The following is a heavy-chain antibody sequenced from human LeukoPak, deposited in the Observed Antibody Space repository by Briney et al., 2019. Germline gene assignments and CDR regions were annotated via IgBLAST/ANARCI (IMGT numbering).Heavy chain of an antibody. CDR1: GFTFGSYW. D-gene: IGHD5-18*01. CDR3: ARVREQLWARDYGMDV. J-gene: IGHJ6*02. Sequence: GGSLRLSCAASGFTFGSYWMSWVRQAPGKGLEWVANIKQDGSEKYYVDSVKGRFTISRDNAKNSLYLQVNSLRAEDTAVYYCARVREQLWARDYGMDVWGQGTTVTVSS. V-gene: IGHV3-7*02. CDR2: IKQDGSEK.